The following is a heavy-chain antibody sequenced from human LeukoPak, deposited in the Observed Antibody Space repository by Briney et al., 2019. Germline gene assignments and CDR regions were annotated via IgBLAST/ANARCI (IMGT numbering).Heavy chain of an antibody. Sequence: GGSLRLSCAASGFTFSNHAMSWVRQAPGKGLEWVSTISGSGGSTYYADSVKGRFTISRDNSKNTLYLQINSLRAEDTALYYCAKGEDSSGWYPPYFDYWGQGTLVTVSS. CDR2: ISGSGGST. J-gene: IGHJ4*02. CDR1: GFTFSNHA. V-gene: IGHV3-23*01. D-gene: IGHD6-19*01. CDR3: AKGEDSSGWYPPYFDY.